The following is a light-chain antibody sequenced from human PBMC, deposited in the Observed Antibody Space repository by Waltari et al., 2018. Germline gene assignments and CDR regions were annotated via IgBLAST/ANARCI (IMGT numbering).Light chain of an antibody. CDR3: QHHVRLPAT. J-gene: IGKJ1*01. CDR2: GAY. CDR1: QSVNTY. V-gene: IGKV3-20*01. Sequence: FVLTQSPGTLSLSHGERATLTCRASQSVNTYLAWYQQKPGQAPRLLIYGAYTRAAGIPDRFSGSGFGTDFSLTISRLEAEDFAVYYCQHHVRLPATFGQGTKVEIK.